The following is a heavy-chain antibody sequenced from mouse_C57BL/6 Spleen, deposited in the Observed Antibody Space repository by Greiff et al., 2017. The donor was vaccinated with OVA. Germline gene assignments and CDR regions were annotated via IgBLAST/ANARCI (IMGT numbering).Heavy chain of an antibody. CDR1: GFSLTSYG. CDR2: IWSGGST. J-gene: IGHJ4*01. CDR3: AIQLTGSMDY. V-gene: IGHV2-5*01. D-gene: IGHD4-1*01. Sequence: QVQLKESGPGLVQPSQCLSITCTVSGFSLTSYGVHWVRQSPGKGLEWLGVIWSGGSTDYNAAFMSRLSITKDNSKSQVYFRMNSLQADDTDIYYCAIQLTGSMDYWGQGTSVTVSS.